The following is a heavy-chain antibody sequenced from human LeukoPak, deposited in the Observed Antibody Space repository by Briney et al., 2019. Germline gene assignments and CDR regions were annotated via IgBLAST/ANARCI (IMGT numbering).Heavy chain of an antibody. Sequence: GSLRLSCAASGFTFSSYWMSWVRQAPGKGLEWVANIKQDGSEKYYVDSVKGRFTISRDNAKNSLYLQMNSLRAEDTAVYYCARDLCSSTSCPPPYYYYGMDVWGQGTTVAVSS. V-gene: IGHV3-7*01. CDR3: ARDLCSSTSCPPPYYYYGMDV. CDR1: GFTFSSYW. CDR2: IKQDGSEK. D-gene: IGHD2-2*01. J-gene: IGHJ6*02.